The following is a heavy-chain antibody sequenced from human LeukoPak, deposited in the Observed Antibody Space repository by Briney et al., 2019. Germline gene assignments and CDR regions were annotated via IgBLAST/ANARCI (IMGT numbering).Heavy chain of an antibody. Sequence: SETLSLTCTVSGGSINNYYWSWIRQPPGKGLEWIGYISHSGSTNYNPSLKSRVTISVDTSKNHFSLKLTSVTAADTAVYYCARVLRYFDWVEPKEIDSWGQGTLVTVSS. CDR2: ISHSGST. J-gene: IGHJ5*01. CDR3: ARVLRYFDWVEPKEIDS. D-gene: IGHD3-9*01. CDR1: GGSINNYY. V-gene: IGHV4-59*01.